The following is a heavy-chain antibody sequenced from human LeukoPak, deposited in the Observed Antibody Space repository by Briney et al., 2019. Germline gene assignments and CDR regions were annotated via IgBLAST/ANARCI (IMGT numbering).Heavy chain of an antibody. V-gene: IGHV3-21*01. CDR1: GFTFSSYS. CDR3: AREVSATARRDY. Sequence: RGSLRLSCAASGFTFSSYSMNWVRQAPGKGLEWVSSISSSSSYIYYADSVKGRFTISRDNAKNSLYLQMNSLRAEDTAVYYCAREVSATARRDYWGQGTLVTVSS. D-gene: IGHD6-6*01. CDR2: ISSSSSYI. J-gene: IGHJ4*02.